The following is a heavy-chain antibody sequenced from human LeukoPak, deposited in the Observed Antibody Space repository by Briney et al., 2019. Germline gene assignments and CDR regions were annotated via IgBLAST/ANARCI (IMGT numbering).Heavy chain of an antibody. J-gene: IGHJ4*02. Sequence: GGSLRLSCAASGFTLSSYSMNWVRQAPGKGLEWVSYISSSSSTIYYADSVKGRFTISRDNAKNSLYLQMNSLRAEDTAVYYCARGRGYSYGAHFDYWGQGTLSPSPQ. D-gene: IGHD5-18*01. CDR3: ARGRGYSYGAHFDY. CDR2: ISSSSSTI. CDR1: GFTLSSYS. V-gene: IGHV3-48*01.